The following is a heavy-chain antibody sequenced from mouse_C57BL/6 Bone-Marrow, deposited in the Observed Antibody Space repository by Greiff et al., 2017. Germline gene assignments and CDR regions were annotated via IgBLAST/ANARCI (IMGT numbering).Heavy chain of an antibody. V-gene: IGHV5-17*01. CDR2: ISSGSSTI. J-gene: IGHJ2*01. Sequence: EVQVVESGGGLVKPGGSLKLSCAASGFTFSDYGMHWVRQAPGKGLEWVAYISSGSSTIYYADTVKGRFTISRDNAKNTLFLQMTSLRSEDTAMYYCARQGYYFDYWGQGTTLTVSS. CDR1: GFTFSDYG. CDR3: ARQGYYFDY.